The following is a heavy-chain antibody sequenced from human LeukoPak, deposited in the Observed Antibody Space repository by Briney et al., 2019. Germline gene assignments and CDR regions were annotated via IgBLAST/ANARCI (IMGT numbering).Heavy chain of an antibody. CDR1: GFTSSSYS. CDR2: ISSSSSYI. CDR3: ARVVGEYCSSTSCWEDGYYFDY. Sequence: GGSLRLSCAASGFTSSSYSMNWVRQAPGKGLEWVSSISSSSSYIYYADSVKGRFTISRDNAKNSLYLQMNSLRAEDTAVYYCARVVGEYCSSTSCWEDGYYFDYWGQGTLVTVSS. J-gene: IGHJ4*02. V-gene: IGHV3-21*01. D-gene: IGHD2-2*01.